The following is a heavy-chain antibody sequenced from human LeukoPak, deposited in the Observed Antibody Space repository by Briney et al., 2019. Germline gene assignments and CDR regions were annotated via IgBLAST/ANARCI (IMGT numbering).Heavy chain of an antibody. CDR2: IRSKADSYTT. Sequence: GGSPRLSCAASGFTFSGSAMHWVRQASGKGLEWLGRIRSKADSYTTAYAASVKGRFIVSRDDPKNTAYLQMNSLKTEDTAVYYCRAAADLNDYWGQGTLVTVSS. CDR3: RAAADLNDY. CDR1: GFTFSGSA. V-gene: IGHV3-73*01. D-gene: IGHD6-13*01. J-gene: IGHJ4*02.